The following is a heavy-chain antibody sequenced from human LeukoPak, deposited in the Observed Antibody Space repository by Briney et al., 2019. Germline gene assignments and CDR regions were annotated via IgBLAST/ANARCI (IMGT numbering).Heavy chain of an antibody. CDR3: ARDKRIAARRTDAFDI. J-gene: IGHJ3*02. CDR1: GYTFTGYY. V-gene: IGHV1-2*02. D-gene: IGHD6-6*01. CDR2: INPNSGGT. Sequence: ASVKVSCKASGYTFTGYYMRWVRQAPGQGLEGMGWINPNSGGTNYAQKFQGRVTMTRDTSISTAYMELSRLRSDDTAVYYCARDKRIAARRTDAFDIWGQGTMVTISS.